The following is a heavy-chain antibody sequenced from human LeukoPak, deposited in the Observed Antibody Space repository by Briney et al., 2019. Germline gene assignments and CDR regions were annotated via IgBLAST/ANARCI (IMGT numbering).Heavy chain of an antibody. CDR2: ISGSGGST. CDR3: AKGFSSSWYNPYYFDY. CDR1: GFTFSSYG. Sequence: GGSLRLSCAASGFTFSSYGMSWVRQAPGRGLEWVSAISGSGGSTYYADSVKGRFTISRDNSKNTLYLQMNSLRAEDTAVYYCAKGFSSSWYNPYYFDYWGQGTLVTVSS. V-gene: IGHV3-23*01. D-gene: IGHD6-13*01. J-gene: IGHJ4*02.